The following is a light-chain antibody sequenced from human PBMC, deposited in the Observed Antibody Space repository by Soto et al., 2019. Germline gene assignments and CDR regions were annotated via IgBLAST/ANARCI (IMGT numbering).Light chain of an antibody. CDR2: AAS. J-gene: IGKJ1*01. CDR3: KQGSSFPWT. Sequence: DLQQTHSPSSDTAALGDSVTITCRASQDVDSWLAWYQQKPGKAPKLLIYAASNLQSGVPSRFPGSGSGTAFTVTISSLQPVDFATYYCKQGSSFPWTFGQGTKVGIK. V-gene: IGKV1-12*01. CDR1: QDVDSW.